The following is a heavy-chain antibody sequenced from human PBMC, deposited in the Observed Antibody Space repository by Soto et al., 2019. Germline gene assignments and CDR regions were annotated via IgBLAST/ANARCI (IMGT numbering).Heavy chain of an antibody. CDR2: ISGSGGST. CDR3: AKDARGSYYGATMSDY. J-gene: IGHJ4*02. V-gene: IGHV3-23*01. D-gene: IGHD1-26*01. Sequence: GGSLRLSCAASGSTFSSYAMSWVRQAPGKGLEWVSAISGSGGSTYYADSVKGRFTISRDNSKNTLYLQMNSLRAEDTAVYYCAKDARGSYYGATMSDYWGQGTLVTVSS. CDR1: GSTFSSYA.